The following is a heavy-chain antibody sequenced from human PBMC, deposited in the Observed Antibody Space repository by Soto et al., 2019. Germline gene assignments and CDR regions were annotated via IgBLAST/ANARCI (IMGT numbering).Heavy chain of an antibody. CDR1: GGTFSSYA. D-gene: IGHD3-22*01. V-gene: IGHV1-69*13. Sequence: SVKVSCKASGGTFSSYAISWVRQAPGQGLEWMGGIIPIFGTANYAQKFQGRVTITADESTSTAYVELSSLRSEDTAVYYCARVLGVYYDSSGYSYWGQGTLVTVSS. J-gene: IGHJ4*02. CDR3: ARVLGVYYDSSGYSY. CDR2: IIPIFGTA.